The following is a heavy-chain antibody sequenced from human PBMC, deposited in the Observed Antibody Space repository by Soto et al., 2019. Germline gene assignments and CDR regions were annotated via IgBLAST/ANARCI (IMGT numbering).Heavy chain of an antibody. Sequence: QVQLVESGGGVVQPGRSLRLSCAASGFTFSSYGMHWVRQAPGKGLEWVAVIWYDGSNKYYADSVKGRFTISRDNSKNTLYLQMNSLRAEDTAVYYCARDQTPLNGQQLVEWGSYGMDVWGQGTTVTVSS. J-gene: IGHJ6*02. CDR3: ARDQTPLNGQQLVEWGSYGMDV. D-gene: IGHD6-13*01. CDR2: IWYDGSNK. V-gene: IGHV3-33*01. CDR1: GFTFSSYG.